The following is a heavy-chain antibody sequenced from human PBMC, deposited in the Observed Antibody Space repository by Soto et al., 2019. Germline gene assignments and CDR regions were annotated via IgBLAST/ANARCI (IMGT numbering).Heavy chain of an antibody. CDR1: GFTFSNYG. CDR2: IWYDGSNK. CDR3: AEDGGRYCDGGSLYGGAFDL. V-gene: IGHV3-33*06. Sequence: QVQLVESGGGVVQPGRSLRLSCAASGFTFSNYGMHWVRQAPGKGLEWVAVIWYDGSNKYYADSVKGRFTISRDNSKNTLYLQMNSRRGEDTALYYCAEDGGRYCDGGSLYGGAFDLWGQGTMVMVSS. J-gene: IGHJ3*01. D-gene: IGHD2-15*01.